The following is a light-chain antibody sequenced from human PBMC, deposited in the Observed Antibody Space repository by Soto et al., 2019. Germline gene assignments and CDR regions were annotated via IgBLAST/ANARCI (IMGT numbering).Light chain of an antibody. CDR3: SSYAGSDTFV. CDR2: HVS. CDR1: SGDVGAYSF. Sequence: QSALAQPASVSGSPGQSITISCTGTSGDVGAYSFVSWYQQHPSKAPKLIVYHVSDRPSGFSSRFSGSKSGNSASLTISGLHAEDEADYYCSSYAGSDTFVFGTGTKVTVL. J-gene: IGLJ1*01. V-gene: IGLV2-14*03.